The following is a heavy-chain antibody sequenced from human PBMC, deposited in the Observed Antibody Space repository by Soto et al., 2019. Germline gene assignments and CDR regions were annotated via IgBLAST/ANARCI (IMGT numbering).Heavy chain of an antibody. D-gene: IGHD2-2*01. CDR2: IYSGGST. Sequence: GGSLRLSCAASGFTVSSNYMSWVRQAPGKGLEWVSVIYSGGSTYYADAVKGRFTISRDNSKNTLYLQMNSLWAEDTAVYYCARYESSCIDVWGQGTTVTVSS. CDR1: GFTVSSNY. CDR3: ARYESSCIDV. V-gene: IGHV3-66*01. J-gene: IGHJ6*02.